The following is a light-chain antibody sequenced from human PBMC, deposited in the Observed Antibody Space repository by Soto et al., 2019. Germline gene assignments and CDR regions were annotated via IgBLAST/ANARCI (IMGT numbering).Light chain of an antibody. J-gene: IGKJ1*01. Sequence: IQMTQSPSSLSASVGDRVTITCRASQSISSYLNWYQQKPGKAPKLLIYAASSLQSGVPSRFSGSGSGTDFTLTISSLQPEDFATYYCQQSYSTLVTFGQGGKVDIK. CDR1: QSISSY. CDR2: AAS. V-gene: IGKV1-39*01. CDR3: QQSYSTLVT.